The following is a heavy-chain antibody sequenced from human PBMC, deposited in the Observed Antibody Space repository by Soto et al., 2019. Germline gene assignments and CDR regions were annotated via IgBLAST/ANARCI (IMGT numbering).Heavy chain of an antibody. CDR2: ISISGSTI. J-gene: IGHJ4*02. D-gene: IGHD3-3*01. Sequence: GGSLRLSCAASGFTFSDYYMSWIRQAPGKGLEWVSYISISGSTIFYADSVKGRFTISRDNAKNSLYLQMNSLRAEDTAVYYCARVERGITIFGVVVPPFDYWGQGTLVTVSS. CDR1: GFTFSDYY. V-gene: IGHV3-11*01. CDR3: ARVERGITIFGVVVPPFDY.